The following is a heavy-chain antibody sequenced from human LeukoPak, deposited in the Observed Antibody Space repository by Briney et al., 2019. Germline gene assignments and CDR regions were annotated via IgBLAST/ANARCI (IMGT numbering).Heavy chain of an antibody. D-gene: IGHD3-9*01. CDR2: IKQDGSEK. CDR1: GFTFSNYW. CDR3: ARDCYFDWFSQFDY. Sequence: PGGSLRLSCAASGFTFSNYWMSWVRQAPGKGLEWVANIKQDGSEKYYVDSVKGRFTISRDNAKNSLSLQMNSLRAEDTAIYYCARDCYFDWFSQFDYWGQGILVTVSS. V-gene: IGHV3-7*01. J-gene: IGHJ4*02.